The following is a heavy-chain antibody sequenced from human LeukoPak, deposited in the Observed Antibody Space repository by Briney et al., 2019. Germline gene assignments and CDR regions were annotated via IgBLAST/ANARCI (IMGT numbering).Heavy chain of an antibody. V-gene: IGHV4-39*01. CDR1: GGSISSSSYY. Sequence: SETLSLTCTVSGGSISSSSYYWGWIRQPPGKGLEWIGSIYYSGSTYYNPSLKSRVTISVDTSKNQFSLKPSSVTAADTAVHYCARRYIVAGTTYWGQGTLVTVSS. CDR2: IYYSGST. J-gene: IGHJ4*02. D-gene: IGHD5-12*01. CDR3: ARRYIVAGTTY.